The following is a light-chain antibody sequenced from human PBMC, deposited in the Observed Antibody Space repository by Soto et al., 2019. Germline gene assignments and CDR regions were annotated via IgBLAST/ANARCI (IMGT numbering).Light chain of an antibody. Sequence: EIVLTQSPGTLSLSPGERATLSCRASQSVSSSYLAWYQQKPGQAPRLLIYGASSRATGIPDRFSGSGSGIDFTPTISSLEPEDFAVYYCQQYGSSPLFTFGPGTKVDIK. CDR3: QQYGSSPLFT. CDR2: GAS. V-gene: IGKV3-20*01. CDR1: QSVSSSY. J-gene: IGKJ3*01.